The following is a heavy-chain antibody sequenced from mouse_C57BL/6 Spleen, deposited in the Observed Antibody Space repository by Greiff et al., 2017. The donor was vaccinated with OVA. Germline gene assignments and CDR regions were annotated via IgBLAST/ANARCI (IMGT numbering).Heavy chain of an antibody. V-gene: IGHV1-76*01. Sequence: QVQLKESGAELVRPGASVKLSCKASGYTFTDYYINWVKQRPGQGLEWIARIYPGSGNTYYNEKFKGKATLTAEKSSSTAYMQLSSLTSEDSAVYFCARYYYDYPYYAMDYWGQGTSVTVSS. J-gene: IGHJ4*01. CDR3: ARYYYDYPYYAMDY. CDR2: IYPGSGNT. D-gene: IGHD2-4*01. CDR1: GYTFTDYY.